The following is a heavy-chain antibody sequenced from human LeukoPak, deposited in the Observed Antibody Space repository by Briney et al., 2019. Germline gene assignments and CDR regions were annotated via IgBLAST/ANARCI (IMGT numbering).Heavy chain of an antibody. J-gene: IGHJ4*02. D-gene: IGHD4-17*01. CDR1: GYTFTSYD. V-gene: IGHV1-8*03. Sequence: ASVKVSCKASGYTFTSYDINWVRQATGQGLEWMGWMNPNSGNTGYAQKFQGRVTITRNTSISTAYMELSSLRSEDTAVYYCARASGYGDYHKVAFDYWGQGTLVTVSS. CDR2: MNPNSGNT. CDR3: ARASGYGDYHKVAFDY.